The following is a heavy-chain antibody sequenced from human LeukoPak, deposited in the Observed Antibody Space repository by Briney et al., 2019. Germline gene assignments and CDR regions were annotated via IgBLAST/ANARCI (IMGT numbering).Heavy chain of an antibody. D-gene: IGHD3-16*02. CDR2: ISGSGGST. J-gene: IGHJ4*02. Sequence: GGSLRLSCAASGFTFSSYAMSWVRQAPGKGLERVSAISGSGGSTYYADSVKGRFTISRDNSKNTLYLQMNSLRAEDTAVYYCAKGRTMITFGGVIVMPKLSFDYWGQGTLVTVSS. CDR3: AKGRTMITFGGVIVMPKLSFDY. V-gene: IGHV3-23*01. CDR1: GFTFSSYA.